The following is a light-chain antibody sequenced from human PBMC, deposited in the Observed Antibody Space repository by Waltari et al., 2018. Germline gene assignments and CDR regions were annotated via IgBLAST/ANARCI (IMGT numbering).Light chain of an antibody. CDR3: SMYMGSGVWV. V-gene: IGLV8-61*01. Sequence: QTVVTQEPSLSVSPGGTLTLTCALSSGSVSSTSYPTWYQQTPGQPPRTLVYKGISRSSGVPDRFSGSILGNPAALTITGAQADEESDYYCSMYMGSGVWVFGGGTKLTVL. CDR2: KGI. CDR1: SGSVSSTSY. J-gene: IGLJ3*02.